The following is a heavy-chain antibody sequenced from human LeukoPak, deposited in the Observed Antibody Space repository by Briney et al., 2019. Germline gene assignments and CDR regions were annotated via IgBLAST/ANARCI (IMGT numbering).Heavy chain of an antibody. CDR2: IYYSGST. D-gene: IGHD3-10*01. CDR3: ARLYSGTRPPDY. CDR1: GGSISGYY. J-gene: IGHJ4*02. V-gene: IGHV4-39*01. Sequence: PSETLSLTCTVSGGSISGYYYNWIRQPPGKGLEWIGSIYYSGSTYYNPSLKSRVTISVDTSKNQFSLKLSSVTAADTAVYYCARLYSGTRPPDYWGQGTLVTVSS.